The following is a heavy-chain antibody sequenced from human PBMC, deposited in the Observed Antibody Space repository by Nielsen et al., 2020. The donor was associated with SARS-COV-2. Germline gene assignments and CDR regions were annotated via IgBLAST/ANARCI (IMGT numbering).Heavy chain of an antibody. Sequence: GGSLRLSCAASGFTFSSYGMHWVRQAPGKGLEWVAVISYDGSNKYYAHSVRGRFTISRDNANHALFLQMNSLRAEDTAVYYCAKEKFGEFPYYGMDVWGQGTTVTVSS. J-gene: IGHJ6*02. CDR1: GFTFSSYG. V-gene: IGHV3-30*18. D-gene: IGHD3-10*01. CDR2: ISYDGSNK. CDR3: AKEKFGEFPYYGMDV.